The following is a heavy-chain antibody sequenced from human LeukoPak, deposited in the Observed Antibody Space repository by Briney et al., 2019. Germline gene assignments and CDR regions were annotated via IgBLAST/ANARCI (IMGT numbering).Heavy chain of an antibody. J-gene: IGHJ4*02. CDR2: IYYSGST. D-gene: IGHD3-3*01. Sequence: SETLSLTCAISGGSISVTPYYWGWIRQPPGKGLEWIGSIYYSGSTYYNPSLKSRLTISVDTSKNQFSLKLTSVTAADTAVYYCARASTIFGHFAYWGRGTLVTVSS. CDR3: ARASTIFGHFAY. V-gene: IGHV4-39*07. CDR1: GGSISVTPYY.